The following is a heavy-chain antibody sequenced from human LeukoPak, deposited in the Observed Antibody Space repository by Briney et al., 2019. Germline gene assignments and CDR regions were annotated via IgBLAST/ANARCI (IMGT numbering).Heavy chain of an antibody. CDR1: GFTFSSYA. CDR2: ISSSGDTT. V-gene: IGHV3-23*01. D-gene: IGHD1-7*01. Sequence: GGSLRLSCAASGFTFSSYAMNWVRQAPGKGREWVSTISSSGDTTYYADSVKGRFTISRDSSKNTLHLQMNSLRADDTAVYYCAKGFNWNYPHYFDYWGQGTLVTVSS. CDR3: AKGFNWNYPHYFDY. J-gene: IGHJ4*02.